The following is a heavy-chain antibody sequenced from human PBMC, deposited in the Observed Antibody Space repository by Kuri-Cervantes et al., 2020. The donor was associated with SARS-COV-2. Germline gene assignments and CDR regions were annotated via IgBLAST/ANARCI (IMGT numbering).Heavy chain of an antibody. J-gene: IGHJ4*02. CDR3: VVDGVHCNFDY. V-gene: IGHV3-74*01. CDR2: INPDGSYT. CDR1: GFTFSSHW. Sequence: GGSLRLSCAASGFTFSSHWIHWVRQAPGKGLVWVSRINPDGSYTNNADSVKGRFTLSRDNAKKMLLLQMNSLRAEDTAVYYCVVDGVHCNFDYWGQGTLVTVSS. D-gene: IGHD3-10*01.